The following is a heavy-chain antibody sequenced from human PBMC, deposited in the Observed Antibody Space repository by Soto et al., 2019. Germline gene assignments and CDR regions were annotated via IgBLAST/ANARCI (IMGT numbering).Heavy chain of an antibody. Sequence: QVQLVQSGAEVKKPGSSVKVSCKASGGTFSSYTISWVRQAPGQGLEWMGRIIPILGIANYAQKFQGRVTITADKSTSTAYMELSSLRSEDTAVYYCATPRKNWNYHMAVWGKGTTVTVSS. V-gene: IGHV1-69*02. D-gene: IGHD1-1*01. CDR3: ATPRKNWNYHMAV. CDR1: GGTFSSYT. CDR2: IIPILGIA. J-gene: IGHJ6*03.